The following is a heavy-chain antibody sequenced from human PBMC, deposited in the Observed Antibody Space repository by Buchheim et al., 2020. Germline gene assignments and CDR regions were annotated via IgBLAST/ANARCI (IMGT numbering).Heavy chain of an antibody. CDR2: IYYSGST. D-gene: IGHD2-2*01. J-gene: IGHJ5*02. CDR1: GGSISGYY. CDR3: ARDRSCSSTSCYSGDWFDP. V-gene: IGHV4-59*01. Sequence: QVQLQESGPGLVKPSETLSLTCTVSGGSISGYYWSWIRQPPGKGLEWIGYIYYSGSTNYNPSLKSRVTISVDTSKNQFSLKLSSVTAADTAVYYCARDRSCSSTSCYSGDWFDPWGQGTL.